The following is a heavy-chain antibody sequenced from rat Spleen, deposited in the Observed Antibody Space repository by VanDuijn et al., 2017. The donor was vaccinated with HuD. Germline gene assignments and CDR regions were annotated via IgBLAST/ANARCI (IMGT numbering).Heavy chain of an antibody. Sequence: EVQLVESGGGLVQPGRSLKLSCAASGFTFSNYGMAWVRQAPTKGVEWVASITNSGGSIYYRDSVKGRFTISRDNAKTTLYLQMDSLRSEDTATYYCARRGIIAAIPYVMDAWGQGASVTVSS. CDR3: ARRGIIAAIPYVMDA. D-gene: IGHD1-2*01. J-gene: IGHJ4*01. V-gene: IGHV5S13*01. CDR2: ITNSGGSI. CDR1: GFTFSNYG.